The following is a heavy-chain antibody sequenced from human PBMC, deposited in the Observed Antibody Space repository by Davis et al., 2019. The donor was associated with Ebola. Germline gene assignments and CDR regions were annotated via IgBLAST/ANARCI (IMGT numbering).Heavy chain of an antibody. V-gene: IGHV4-39*01. J-gene: IGHJ4*02. CDR2: VFYSGTT. CDR1: GGSISSGEYY. Sequence: MPSETLSLTCSVSGGSISSGEYYWGWIRQPPGKGLEWLASVFYSGTTLYNPSLRSRVVISMDTSKNQFFLTLNSVTATDTAVYYCARHVSGWEHLELDYWGQGILVTVSS. D-gene: IGHD1/OR15-1a*01. CDR3: ARHVSGWEHLELDY.